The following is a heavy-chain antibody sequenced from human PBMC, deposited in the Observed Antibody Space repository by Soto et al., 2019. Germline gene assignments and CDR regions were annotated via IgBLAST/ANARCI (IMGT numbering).Heavy chain of an antibody. CDR2: ISSSSSTI. Sequence: EVQLVESGGGLVQPGGSLRLSCAASGFTFSSYSMNWVRQAPGKGLEWVSYISSSSSTIYYADSVKGRFTISRDNAKNSLYLQMSSLRAEDTAVYYCAGEADDLNWFDPWGQGTLVTVSS. D-gene: IGHD1-1*01. CDR1: GFTFSSYS. CDR3: AGEADDLNWFDP. V-gene: IGHV3-48*01. J-gene: IGHJ5*02.